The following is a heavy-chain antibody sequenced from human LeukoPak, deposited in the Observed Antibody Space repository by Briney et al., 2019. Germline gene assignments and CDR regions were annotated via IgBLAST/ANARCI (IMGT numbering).Heavy chain of an antibody. V-gene: IGHV4-34*01. CDR2: INHSGST. Sequence: SDTLSLTCAVYGGSFSGYDWSWIRQPPGKGLEWIGEINHSGSTNYNPSLKSRVTISVDTSKNQFSLKLSSVTAADPAVYYCASRRSINMVRGGHFDYWGQGTLVTVSS. CDR1: GGSFSGYD. CDR3: ASRRSINMVRGGHFDY. J-gene: IGHJ4*02. D-gene: IGHD3-10*01.